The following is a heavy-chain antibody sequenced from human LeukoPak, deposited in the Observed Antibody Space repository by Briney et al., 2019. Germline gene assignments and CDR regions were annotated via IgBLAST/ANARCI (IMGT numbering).Heavy chain of an antibody. CDR1: GSTFSSYS. CDR2: ISSTSSYI. D-gene: IGHD5-18*01. Sequence: GGSLRLSCAASGSTFSSYSMNWVRQAPGEGLEWVSSISSTSSYIFYADSLKGRFTISRDNAKNSLFLQMNSLRAEDTAVYYCAREAGGYSYATHLDYWGQGTLVTVSS. J-gene: IGHJ4*02. CDR3: AREAGGYSYATHLDY. V-gene: IGHV3-21*01.